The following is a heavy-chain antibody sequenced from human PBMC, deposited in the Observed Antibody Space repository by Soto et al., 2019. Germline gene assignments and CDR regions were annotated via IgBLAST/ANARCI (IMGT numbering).Heavy chain of an antibody. CDR3: ARDEIRFSWAHGMDV. D-gene: IGHD3-3*01. V-gene: IGHV3-30-3*01. CDR2: ISYDGSNK. J-gene: IGHJ6*02. CDR1: GFTFSSYA. Sequence: QVQLVESGGGVVQPGRSLRLSCAASGFTFSSYAMHWVRQAPGKGLEWVAVISYDGSNKYYADSVKGRFTISRDNSKNPLYLQMNSLRAEDTAVYYCARDEIRFSWAHGMDVWGQGTTVTVSS.